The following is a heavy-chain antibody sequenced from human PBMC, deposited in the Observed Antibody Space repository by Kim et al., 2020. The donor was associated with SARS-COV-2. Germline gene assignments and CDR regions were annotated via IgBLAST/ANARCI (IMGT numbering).Heavy chain of an antibody. CDR1: GGSFSGYY. CDR2: INHSGST. CDR3: ARERGVPATP. J-gene: IGHJ5*02. Sequence: SETLSLTCAVYGGSFSGYYWSWIRQPPGKELEWIGEINHSGSTNYNPSLKSRVTISVDTSKNLFSLKLSSVTAADTAVYYCARERGVPATPWGQGTLVTVSS. V-gene: IGHV4-34*01. D-gene: IGHD2-2*01.